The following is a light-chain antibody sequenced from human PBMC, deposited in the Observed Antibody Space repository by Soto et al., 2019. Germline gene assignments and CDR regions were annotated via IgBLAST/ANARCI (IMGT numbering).Light chain of an antibody. CDR1: SSDVGGYKY. Sequence: QSVLTQPASVSGSPGQSITISGTGSSSDVGGYKYVSWYQQHPGKPPKLMIFDVSNRPSGVSDRVSGSKSGNTAFLTISGLQGDDEADYYCSSYKTTTLVVFGGGTKLTVL. CDR2: DVS. CDR3: SSYKTTTLVV. V-gene: IGLV2-14*03. J-gene: IGLJ2*01.